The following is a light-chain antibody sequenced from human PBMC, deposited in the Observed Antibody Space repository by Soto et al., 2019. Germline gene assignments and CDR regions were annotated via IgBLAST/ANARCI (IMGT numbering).Light chain of an antibody. CDR3: QQSYSILWT. CDR1: QSIASY. Sequence: DIQMTHSPSSLSASVGDRVTITGRASQSIASYLNWYQQKPGKAPDLLIYATSTLQSGVPSRFSGSGSGTDFTLTISSLQPEDFATYYCQQSYSILWTFGQGTKVDIK. CDR2: ATS. J-gene: IGKJ1*01. V-gene: IGKV1-39*01.